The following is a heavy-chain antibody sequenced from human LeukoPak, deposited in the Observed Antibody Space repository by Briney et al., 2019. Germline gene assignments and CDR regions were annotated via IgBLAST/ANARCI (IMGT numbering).Heavy chain of an antibody. V-gene: IGHV3-74*01. J-gene: IGHJ4*02. CDR3: VRDGGGYCGGD. CDR2: INTDASST. D-gene: IGHD2-21*01. CDR1: RSTFSSYW. Sequence: GGSLRLSCAASRSTFSSYWMHWVRQAPGKGLVWVSRINTDASSTTYASSVKGRFTISRDNSKNTLYLQMNSLRAEDTAVYYCVRDGGGYCGGDWGQGTLVTVSS.